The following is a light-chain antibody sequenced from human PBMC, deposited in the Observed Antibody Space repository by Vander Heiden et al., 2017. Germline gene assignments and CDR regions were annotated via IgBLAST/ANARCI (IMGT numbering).Light chain of an antibody. CDR1: NMGSKK. Sequence: SYELTQPLSVSVALGQTARITCRGNNMGSKKVHWYQQKPGQAKRLVSYRDSNRPAGIPERFSGSNSGNTATLTISRAQAGDEADYYCQVWDSSTAVFGGGTKLTVL. CDR3: QVWDSSTAV. J-gene: IGLJ3*02. V-gene: IGLV3-9*01. CDR2: RDS.